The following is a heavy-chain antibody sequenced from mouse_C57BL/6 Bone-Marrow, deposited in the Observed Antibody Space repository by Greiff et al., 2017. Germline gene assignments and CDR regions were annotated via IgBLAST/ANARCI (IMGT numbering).Heavy chain of an antibody. Sequence: VKLQESGAELVMPGASVKLSCKASGYTFTSYWMHWVKQRPGQGLEWIGEIDPSDSYTNYNQKFKGKSTLTVDKSSSTAYMQLSSLTSEDSAVYYCARRGYGSSYDWYFDVWGTGTTVTVSS. CDR2: IDPSDSYT. D-gene: IGHD1-1*01. J-gene: IGHJ1*03. CDR3: ARRGYGSSYDWYFDV. CDR1: GYTFTSYW. V-gene: IGHV1-69*01.